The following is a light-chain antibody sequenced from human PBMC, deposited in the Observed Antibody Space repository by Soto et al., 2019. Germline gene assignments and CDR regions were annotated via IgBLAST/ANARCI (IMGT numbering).Light chain of an antibody. Sequence: QSVLTQPPSVSGAPGQRVTVSCTGSSSNIGAGYDVHWYQQLPGSAPKLLIYSNSDRPSGVPDRFSGSKSGTSASLAITGLRTDDEADYYCSSYKQQHSWVFGGGTKLTVL. CDR1: SSNIGAGYD. J-gene: IGLJ3*02. V-gene: IGLV1-40*01. CDR2: SNS. CDR3: SSYKQQHSWV.